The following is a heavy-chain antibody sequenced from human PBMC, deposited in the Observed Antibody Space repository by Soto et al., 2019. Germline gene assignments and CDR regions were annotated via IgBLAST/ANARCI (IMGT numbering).Heavy chain of an antibody. CDR1: GCIFISYA. Sequence: AVKVSCKASGCIFISYASSWVRQATGQGLEWMGGIIPIFGTATYAQKFQGRVTITADESTNTAYMDLSSLKSEDTALYYCARGGSGYVRFNEFWGQGTLVTVS. D-gene: IGHD3-22*01. CDR3: ARGGSGYVRFNEF. V-gene: IGHV1-69*01. J-gene: IGHJ4*02. CDR2: IIPIFGTA.